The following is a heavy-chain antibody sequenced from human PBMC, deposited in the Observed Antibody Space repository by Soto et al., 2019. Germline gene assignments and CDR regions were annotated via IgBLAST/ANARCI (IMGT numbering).Heavy chain of an antibody. D-gene: IGHD6-13*01. CDR2: IWYDGSNK. J-gene: IGHJ6*02. Sequence: GGSLRLSCAASGFTFSSYGMHWVRQAPGKGLEWVAVIWYDGSNKYYADSVKGRFTISRDNSKNTLYLQMNSLRAEETAVYYCARDIASIAAAGTAAYYYGMDVWGQGTTVTVSS. V-gene: IGHV3-33*01. CDR1: GFTFSSYG. CDR3: ARDIASIAAAGTAAYYYGMDV.